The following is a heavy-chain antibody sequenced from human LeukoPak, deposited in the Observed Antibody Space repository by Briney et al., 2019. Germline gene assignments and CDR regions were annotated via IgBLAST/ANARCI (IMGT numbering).Heavy chain of an antibody. D-gene: IGHD3-9*01. CDR3: ARVSYDILTGPQYYFDY. V-gene: IGHV4-39*07. J-gene: IGHJ4*02. Sequence: SETLSLTCTVSGGSISSSSYYWGWIRQPPGKGLEWIGSIYYSGSTYYNPSLKSRVTISVDTSKNQFSLKLSSVTAADTAVYYCARVSYDILTGPQYYFDYWGQGTLVTVSS. CDR1: GGSISSSSYY. CDR2: IYYSGST.